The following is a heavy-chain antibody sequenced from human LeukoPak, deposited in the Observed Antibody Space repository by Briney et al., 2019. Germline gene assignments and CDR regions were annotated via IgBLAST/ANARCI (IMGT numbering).Heavy chain of an antibody. Sequence: GGSLRPSCAASGCTFSSYAMSWVRQAPGEGLEWVSGISGSDESTFYADSVRGRFTISRDNSKNTLYLQMNSLRAEDTAVYYCAKDLVSVEMATIDYWGQGTLVTVSS. V-gene: IGHV3-23*01. CDR1: GCTFSSYA. CDR2: ISGSDEST. D-gene: IGHD5-24*01. J-gene: IGHJ4*02. CDR3: AKDLVSVEMATIDY.